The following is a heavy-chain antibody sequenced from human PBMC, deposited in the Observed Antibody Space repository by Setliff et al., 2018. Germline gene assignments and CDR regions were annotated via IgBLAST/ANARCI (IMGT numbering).Heavy chain of an antibody. Sequence: ASVKVSCKASGYTFTSHYMHWVRQAPGQRPEWMGWINPKSGGANYAQNFQDRITMTRDTSISTVYMELTRLRFDDTAVYYCAAYLGSDPMSNWFDLWGQGTLVTVSS. CDR3: AAYLGSDPMSNWFDL. CDR1: GYTFTSHY. J-gene: IGHJ5*02. V-gene: IGHV1-2*02. D-gene: IGHD5-12*01. CDR2: INPKSGGA.